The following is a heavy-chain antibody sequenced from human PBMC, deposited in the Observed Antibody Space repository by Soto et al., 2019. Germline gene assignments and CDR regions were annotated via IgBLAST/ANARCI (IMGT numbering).Heavy chain of an antibody. CDR3: AKAGWREYYFDY. J-gene: IGHJ4*02. CDR2: ISYDGSNK. CDR1: GFTFSSYG. Sequence: QVQLVESGGGVVQPGRSLRLSCAASGFTFSSYGMHWVRQAPGKGLEWVAVISYDGSNKYYADSVKGRFTISRDNSKNTLYLQMNSLRAEDTAVYYCAKAGWREYYFDYWGQGTLVTVSS. V-gene: IGHV3-30*18. D-gene: IGHD2-15*01.